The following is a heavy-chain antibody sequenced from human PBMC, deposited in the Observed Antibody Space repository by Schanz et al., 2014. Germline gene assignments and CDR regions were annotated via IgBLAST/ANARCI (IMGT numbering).Heavy chain of an antibody. CDR1: GFAFSSFA. D-gene: IGHD1-26*01. J-gene: IGHJ4*02. Sequence: EVQLMESGGGLVKPGGSLRLSCVASGFAFSSFAMTWVRQARGKGLEWVSAMNESHSTIYYADSVRGRFTISRDNSKNSLFLQMNSLRPEDTAVYYCARDHTTESYYSAGPPIDYWGQGTLLTGSS. CDR3: ARDHTTESYYSAGPPIDY. CDR2: MNESHSTI. V-gene: IGHV3-21*01.